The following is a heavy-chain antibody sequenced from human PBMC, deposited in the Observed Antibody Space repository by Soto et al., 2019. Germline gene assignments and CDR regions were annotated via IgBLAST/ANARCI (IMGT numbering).Heavy chain of an antibody. V-gene: IGHV3-48*01. CDR1: GVTFSSYS. CDR3: ARELGFDAVARLDV. D-gene: IGHD6-19*01. J-gene: IGHJ6*02. CDR2: ISSGSSSI. Sequence: EVQLVESGGGLVQPGGSLRLSCQASGVTFSSYSMVWVRQAPGKGLEWVSYISSGSSSIYHADSVKGRFTTSRDNAKNSTYLQMNSPRVEDTGVYYCARELGFDAVARLDVWGHGTTVTVSS.